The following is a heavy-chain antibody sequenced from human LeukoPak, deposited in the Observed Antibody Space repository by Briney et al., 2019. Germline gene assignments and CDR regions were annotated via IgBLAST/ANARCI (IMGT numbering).Heavy chain of an antibody. CDR1: GFTFDEYA. D-gene: IGHD3-16*01. CDR3: ATEGGY. CDR2: ISWNSGSI. V-gene: IGHV3-9*03. Sequence: PGGSLRLSCAASGFTFDEYAMQWVRQAPGKGLEWVSGISWNSGSIGHADSVKGRFTISRDNAKNSLYLQMNSLRPEDMALYYCATEGGYWGQGTLVTVSS. J-gene: IGHJ4*02.